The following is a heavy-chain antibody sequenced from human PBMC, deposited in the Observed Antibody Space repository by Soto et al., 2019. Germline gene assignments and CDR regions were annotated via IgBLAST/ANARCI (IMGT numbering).Heavy chain of an antibody. CDR1: GASISSRSSY. CDR2: FYSGST. Sequence: PSETLSLTCIVSGASISSRSSYWGWIRQPPGKGLEWVGTFYSGSTYNNPSLKSRVTISVDTCKNQFSLKLSSVAAEDTAIYYCATTRGIAVGGSFDHWGQGTLVTVSS. CDR3: ATTRGIAVGGSFDH. J-gene: IGHJ5*02. V-gene: IGHV4-39*01. D-gene: IGHD6-13*01.